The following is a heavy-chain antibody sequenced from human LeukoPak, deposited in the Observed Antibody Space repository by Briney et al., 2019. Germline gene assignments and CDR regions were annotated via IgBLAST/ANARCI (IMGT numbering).Heavy chain of an antibody. CDR3: ARHPFQYPFDH. CDR1: GGSISSYY. Sequence: SETLSLTCTVSGGSISSYYWSWIRQPPGKGLEWIGYIYYSGTTNYNPSLKSRVTISVDTSKNQFSLKLSSVTAADTAVYYCARHPFQYPFDHWGQGTVVSVSS. V-gene: IGHV4-59*08. CDR2: IYYSGTT. J-gene: IGHJ5*02. D-gene: IGHD2/OR15-2a*01.